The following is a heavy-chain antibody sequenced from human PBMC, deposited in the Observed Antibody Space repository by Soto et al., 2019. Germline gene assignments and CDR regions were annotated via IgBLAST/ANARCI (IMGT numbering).Heavy chain of an antibody. J-gene: IGHJ4*02. CDR2: IWYDGSNK. Sequence: QVQLVESGGGVVQPGRSLRLSCAASGFTFSSYGMHWVRQAPGKGLEWVAVIWYDGSNKYYADSVKGRFTISRDNSKNRLYLQMNSLRAEDTAVYYCARGEDIVVVVSHYFDYWGQGTLVTVSS. V-gene: IGHV3-33*01. CDR3: ARGEDIVVVVSHYFDY. D-gene: IGHD2-15*01. CDR1: GFTFSSYG.